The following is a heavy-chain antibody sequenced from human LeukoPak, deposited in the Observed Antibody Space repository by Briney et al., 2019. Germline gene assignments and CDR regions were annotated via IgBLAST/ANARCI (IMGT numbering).Heavy chain of an antibody. CDR1: GFTFSSYG. CDR3: ATPPGNLEIYYYYMDV. V-gene: IGHV3-30*02. D-gene: IGHD4-23*01. Sequence: GGSLRLSCAASGFTFSSYGMHWVRQAPGKGLEWVAFIRYDGSNKYYADSVKGRFTISRDNSKNTLYLQMNSLRAEDTAVYYCATPPGNLEIYYYYMDVWGKGTTVTVSS. CDR2: IRYDGSNK. J-gene: IGHJ6*03.